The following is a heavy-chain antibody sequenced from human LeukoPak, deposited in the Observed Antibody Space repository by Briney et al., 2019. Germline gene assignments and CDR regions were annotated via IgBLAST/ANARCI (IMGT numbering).Heavy chain of an antibody. V-gene: IGHV4-59*01. D-gene: IGHD5-18*01. J-gene: IGHJ1*01. CDR3: ARGPRGYSYGSPAEYFQH. CDR2: IYYSGST. Sequence: PSETLSLTCTVSGGSISSYYWSWIRQPPGKGLEWSGYIYYSGSTNYNPSLKSRVTISVDTSKNQFSLKLSSVTAADTAVYYCARGPRGYSYGSPAEYFQHWGQGTLVTVSS. CDR1: GGSISSYY.